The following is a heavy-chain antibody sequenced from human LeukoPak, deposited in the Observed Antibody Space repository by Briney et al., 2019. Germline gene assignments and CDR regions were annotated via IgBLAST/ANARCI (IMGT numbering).Heavy chain of an antibody. J-gene: IGHJ6*02. CDR1: GYTFTSYG. V-gene: IGHV1-18*01. Sequence: ASVKVSCKDSGYTFTSYGISWVRQAPGQGLEWMGWISAYNGNTHYAQKLQGRVTMTTDTSTSIAYMELRSLRSDDTAVYYCARDLANYHGMDVWGQGTTVTVSS. CDR2: ISAYNGNT. D-gene: IGHD5-12*01. CDR3: ARDLANYHGMDV.